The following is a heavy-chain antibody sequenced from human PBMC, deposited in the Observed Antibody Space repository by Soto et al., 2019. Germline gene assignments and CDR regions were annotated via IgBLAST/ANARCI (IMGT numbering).Heavy chain of an antibody. Sequence: PSETLSLTCAVYGGSFSGYYWTWIRQPPGTGLEWIGEINHSGSTNYNPSLKSRVTISVDTSKNQFSLKLTSVTAADTAVYYCARDKITDLWDYWGQGTLVAVS. V-gene: IGHV4-34*01. CDR2: INHSGST. CDR3: ARDKITDLWDY. D-gene: IGHD3-10*01. CDR1: GGSFSGYY. J-gene: IGHJ4*02.